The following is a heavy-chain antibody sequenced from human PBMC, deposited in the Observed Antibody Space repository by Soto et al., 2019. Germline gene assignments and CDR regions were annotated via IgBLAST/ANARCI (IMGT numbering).Heavy chain of an antibody. CDR2: IYYSGST. CDR3: AGRTDPYAFDI. CDR1: GGSTSSGGYY. V-gene: IGHV4-31*03. Sequence: QVQLQESGPGLVKPSQTLSLTCTVSGGSTSSGGYYWSWIRQHPGKGLEWIGYIYYSGSTYYNPSLKRXDTXSXATSKNQFSLKLSSVTAADTAVYYCAGRTDPYAFDIWGQGTMVTVSS. J-gene: IGHJ3*02.